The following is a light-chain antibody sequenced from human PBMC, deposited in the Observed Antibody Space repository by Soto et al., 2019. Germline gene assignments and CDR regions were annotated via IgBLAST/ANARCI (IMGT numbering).Light chain of an antibody. V-gene: IGLV1-40*01. Sequence: QAVVTQPPSVSGDPGQRVTISCTGSSSNIGAGYDVHWYQQLPGTAPKLLIYGNSNRPSGVPVRFSGSKSGTSASLAITGLQAEDEADYYCQSYDSSLSALFGGGTKLTVL. CDR1: SSNIGAGYD. J-gene: IGLJ2*01. CDR2: GNS. CDR3: QSYDSSLSAL.